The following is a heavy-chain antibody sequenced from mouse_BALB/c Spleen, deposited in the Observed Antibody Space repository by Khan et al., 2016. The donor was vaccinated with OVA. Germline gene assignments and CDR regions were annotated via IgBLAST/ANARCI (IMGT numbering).Heavy chain of an antibody. CDR1: GFTFSDYY. CDR3: ARGYYGDPFAY. J-gene: IGHJ3*01. CDR2: ISDGGSYT. D-gene: IGHD2-13*01. Sequence: EVELVESGGGLVKPGGSLKLSCAASGFTFSDYYMYWVRQTPEKRLEWVATISDGGSYTYYPDSVKGRFTISRDDVKNILYLQMSSLKSEDTAVYYCARGYYGDPFAYWGQGTLVTVSA. V-gene: IGHV5-4*02.